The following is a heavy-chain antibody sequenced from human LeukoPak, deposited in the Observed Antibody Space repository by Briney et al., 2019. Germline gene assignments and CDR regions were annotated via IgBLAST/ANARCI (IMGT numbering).Heavy chain of an antibody. D-gene: IGHD6-13*01. CDR3: ARVWQQLESGWFDP. CDR2: ISAYNSNT. V-gene: IGHV1-18*01. CDR1: GYTFTSYG. Sequence: ASVKVSCRASGYTFTSYGISWVRQAPGQGLEWMGWISAYNSNTNYAQKLQGRVTMTTDTSTSTAYMELRSLRSDDTAVYYCARVWQQLESGWFDPWGQGTLVTVSS. J-gene: IGHJ5*02.